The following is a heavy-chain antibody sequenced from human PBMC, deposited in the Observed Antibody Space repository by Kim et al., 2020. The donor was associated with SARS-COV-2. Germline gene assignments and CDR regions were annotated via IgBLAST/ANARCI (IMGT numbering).Heavy chain of an antibody. CDR3: AKGNFDI. CDR1: GFIFSNDW. V-gene: IGHV3-7*01. J-gene: IGHJ4*02. D-gene: IGHD3-9*01. CDR2: INPDGSDR. Sequence: GGSLRLSCAPSGFIFSNDWMSWVRQAPGKGLEWVANINPDGSDRSYVDSVKGRFTISRDNAKNSLYLQVNSLRAEDTALYYCAKGNFDIRGQGTLVTVS.